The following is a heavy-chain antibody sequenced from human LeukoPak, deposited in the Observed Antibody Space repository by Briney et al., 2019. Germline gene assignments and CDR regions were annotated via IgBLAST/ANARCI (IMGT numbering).Heavy chain of an antibody. J-gene: IGHJ6*02. CDR3: ARRAYCGGDCTSAYYDYFAMDV. V-gene: IGHV5-51*01. CDR2: IFPADSDI. Sequence: GESLKISCKGSRYIFSTYCVVWVRQMPGKGPEWMGIIFPADSDITYSPSFRGQVTMSTDKSTNTAYLQWSSLKASDTAMYYCARRAYCGGDCTSAYYDYFAMDVWGRGTTVTVSS. D-gene: IGHD2-21*02. CDR1: RYIFSTYC.